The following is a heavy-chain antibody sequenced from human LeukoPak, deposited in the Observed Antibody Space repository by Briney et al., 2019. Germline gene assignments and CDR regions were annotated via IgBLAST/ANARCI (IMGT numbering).Heavy chain of an antibody. V-gene: IGHV6-1*01. J-gene: IGHJ4*02. Sequence: SQTLSLTCAISGDSVSSNSVAWNWIRQSPSRGLEWLGRTYYRSKWYNDYAVSVKSRITINPDTSKNQFSLKLSSVTAADTAVYYCARPRDYGFDYWGQGTLVTVSS. CDR3: ARPRDYGFDY. CDR1: GDSVSSNSVA. CDR2: TYYRSKWYN. D-gene: IGHD4/OR15-4a*01.